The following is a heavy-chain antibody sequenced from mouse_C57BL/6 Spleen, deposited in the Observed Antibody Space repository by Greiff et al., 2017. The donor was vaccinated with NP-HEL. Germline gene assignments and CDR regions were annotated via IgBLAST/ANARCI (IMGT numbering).Heavy chain of an antibody. V-gene: IGHV5-4*03. Sequence: EVMLVESGGGLVKPGGSLKLSCAASGFTFSSYAMSWVRQTPEKRLEWVATISDGGSYTYYPDNVKGRFTISRDNAKNNLYLQMSHLKSEDTAMYYCARVDRPTIVTTDYFDYWGQGTTLTVSS. CDR2: ISDGGSYT. CDR3: ARVDRPTIVTTDYFDY. J-gene: IGHJ2*01. CDR1: GFTFSSYA. D-gene: IGHD2-5*01.